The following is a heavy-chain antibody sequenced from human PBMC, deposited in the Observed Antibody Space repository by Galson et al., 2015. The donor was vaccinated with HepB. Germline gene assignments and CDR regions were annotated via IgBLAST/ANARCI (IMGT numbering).Heavy chain of an antibody. CDR1: GYSLTELS. Sequence: SVKVSCKVSGYSLTELSIYWVRQAPGKGLEWMGGLDPEDRETIYAQKFQGRITMTETPTDTAYMELSSLRFEDTAVYYCATGAFYDSVTGYYRPYYYAMDVWGQGTTVTVS. CDR2: LDPEDRET. D-gene: IGHD3-9*01. V-gene: IGHV1-24*01. CDR3: ATGAFYDSVTGYYRPYYYAMDV. J-gene: IGHJ6*02.